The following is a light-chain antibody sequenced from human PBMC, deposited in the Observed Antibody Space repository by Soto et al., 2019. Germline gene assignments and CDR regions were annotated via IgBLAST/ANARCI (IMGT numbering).Light chain of an antibody. J-gene: IGKJ2*01. CDR1: QTINSN. CDR2: DDS. CDR3: QHYNDGXMYS. V-gene: IGKV3-15*01. Sequence: DIVVTRSPATLSVSPGERATLSFRASQTINSNLAWSQHKPGQAPRLLIHDDSTRAHGIPARLSGSGSGTEFTLTIRSMQSEDFALYYCQHYNDGXMYSCGQGTKV.